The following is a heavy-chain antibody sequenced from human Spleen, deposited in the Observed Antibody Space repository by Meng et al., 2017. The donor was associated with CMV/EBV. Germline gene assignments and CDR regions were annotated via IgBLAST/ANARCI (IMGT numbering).Heavy chain of an antibody. V-gene: IGHV3-7*01. D-gene: IGHD2-2*01. CDR1: GFTLSTYC. Sequence: GESLKISCAASGFTLSTYCMNWVRQAPGKGLEWVANIKLDGSEISYVDSVKGRFTISRDNAMNSLFLQMNSLRGEDAAVYYCVRVRLRDTTCYDGFDMWGQGTMVTVSS. CDR2: IKLDGSEI. CDR3: VRVRLRDTTCYDGFDM. J-gene: IGHJ3*02.